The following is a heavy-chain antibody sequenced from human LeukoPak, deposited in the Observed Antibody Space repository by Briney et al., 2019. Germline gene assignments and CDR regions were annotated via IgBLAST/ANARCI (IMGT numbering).Heavy chain of an antibody. J-gene: IGHJ2*01. CDR2: ISWNSGGM. V-gene: IGHV3-9*01. Sequence: GGSLRLSCAASGFTFDNYAMHWVRQAPGRGLEWVSGISWNSGGMGYADSVKGRFTISRDSAKKSLYLQMNTLGAGDTAFYFCARADPYWYFDLWGRGILVTVSS. CDR3: ARADPYWYFDL. CDR1: GFTFDNYA.